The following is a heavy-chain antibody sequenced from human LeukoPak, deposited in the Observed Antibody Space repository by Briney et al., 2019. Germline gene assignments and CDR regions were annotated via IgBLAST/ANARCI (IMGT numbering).Heavy chain of an antibody. CDR1: GYIFTTYW. V-gene: IGHV5-51*01. J-gene: IGHJ4*02. CDR2: IYPGDSDT. Sequence: GESLKISCEGSGYIFTTYWIGWVRQMPGKGLEWMGIIYPGDSDTRYSPSFQGQVTISADKPISTAYLQWSSLKASDTAMYYCARLYSGSYYLDLDYWGQGTLVTVSS. CDR3: ARLYSGSYYLDLDY. D-gene: IGHD1-26*01.